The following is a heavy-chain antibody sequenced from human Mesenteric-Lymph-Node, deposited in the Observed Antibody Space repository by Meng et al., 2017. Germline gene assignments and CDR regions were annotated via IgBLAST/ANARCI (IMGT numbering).Heavy chain of an antibody. J-gene: IGHJ6*02. CDR1: GGTFSSYA. CDR3: ASTATVTTGYYYYGMDV. Sequence: SVKVSCKASGGTFSSYAISWVRQAPGQGLEWMGAIIPIFGTANYAQKFQGRVTITADESTSTAYMELSSLRSEDTAVYYCASTATVTTGYYYYGMDVWGQGTTVTVS. D-gene: IGHD4-17*01. V-gene: IGHV1-69*13. CDR2: IIPIFGTA.